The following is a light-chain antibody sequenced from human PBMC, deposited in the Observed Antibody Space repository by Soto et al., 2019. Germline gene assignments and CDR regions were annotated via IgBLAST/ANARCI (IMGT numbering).Light chain of an antibody. CDR1: SNDVGGYNY. V-gene: IGLV2-14*01. Sequence: QSALTQPASVSGSPGQSIPISCTGSSNDVGGYNYVSWYQQHPGQAPKLIIYEVSDRPSGVSPRFSGSKSGNTASLTISGLQVEDEADYFCTSYTSTIPYVFVSGTKLTVL. J-gene: IGLJ1*01. CDR2: EVS. CDR3: TSYTSTIPYV.